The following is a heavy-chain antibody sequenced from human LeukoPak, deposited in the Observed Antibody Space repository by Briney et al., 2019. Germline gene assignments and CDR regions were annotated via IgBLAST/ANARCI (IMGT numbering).Heavy chain of an antibody. D-gene: IGHD6-6*01. V-gene: IGHV1-69*06. Sequence: ASVKVSCKASGGTFSSYAISWVRQAPGQGLEWMGGIIPIFGTANYAQKFQGRVTITADKSTSTAYMELSSLRSEDTAVYYCARGGAARPPEGYYYYYYMDVWGKGTTVTVSS. J-gene: IGHJ6*03. CDR2: IIPIFGTA. CDR3: ARGGAARPPEGYYYYYYMDV. CDR1: GGTFSSYA.